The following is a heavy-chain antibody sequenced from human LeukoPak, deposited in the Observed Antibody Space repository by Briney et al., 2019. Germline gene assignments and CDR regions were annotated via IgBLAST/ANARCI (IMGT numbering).Heavy chain of an antibody. Sequence: PGGSLRLSCAASGFTFSRYAMSWVRQAPGKGLEWVSGISGSGGSTYYADSVEGRFTISRDNSKNTLYLQMNSLRAEDTAVYYCAKGSVAAAGTRNNWFDPWGQGTLVTVSS. D-gene: IGHD6-13*01. CDR3: AKGSVAAAGTRNNWFDP. V-gene: IGHV3-23*01. CDR2: ISGSGGST. CDR1: GFTFSRYA. J-gene: IGHJ5*02.